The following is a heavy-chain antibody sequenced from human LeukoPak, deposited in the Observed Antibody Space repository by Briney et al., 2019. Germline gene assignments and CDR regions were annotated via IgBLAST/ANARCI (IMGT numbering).Heavy chain of an antibody. CDR3: AKDISGVYDFDDD. CDR2: ISGSGGST. V-gene: IGHV3-23*01. CDR1: GFTFSSYA. J-gene: IGHJ4*02. Sequence: GGSLRLSCAASGFTFSSYAMSWVRQASRKGLERVSAISGSGGSTYYADSVKGRFTISRENSKNTLYLQMNRLRAEDTAVYYCAKDISGVYDFDDDWGQGTLVRVSS. D-gene: IGHD2-15*01.